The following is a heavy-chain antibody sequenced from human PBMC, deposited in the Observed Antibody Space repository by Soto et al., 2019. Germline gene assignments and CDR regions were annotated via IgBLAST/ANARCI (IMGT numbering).Heavy chain of an antibody. Sequence: QVQLVQSGAEVKKPGSSVKVSCKASGGTFSSYAISWVRQAPGQGLEWMGGIIPIFGTGNYAQKFQGRVTITADESTSTAYMELSSLRSEDTAVYYCARGNQRWLQLWYFDLWGRGTLVTVSS. J-gene: IGHJ2*01. CDR3: ARGNQRWLQLWYFDL. CDR2: IIPIFGTG. D-gene: IGHD5-12*01. CDR1: GGTFSSYA. V-gene: IGHV1-69*12.